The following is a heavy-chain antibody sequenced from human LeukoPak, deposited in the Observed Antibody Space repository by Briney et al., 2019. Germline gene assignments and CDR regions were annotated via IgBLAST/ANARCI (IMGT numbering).Heavy chain of an antibody. CDR3: ARVIGYDILTGYPKGDYYYYMDV. CDR2: IYTSGST. Sequence: PSETLSLTCTVSGGSISSYYWSWIRQPAGKGLEWIGRIYTSGSTNYNPSLKSRVTMSVDTSKNQFSLKLSSVTAADTAVYYCARVIGYDILTGYPKGDYYYYMDVWGKGTTVTIS. CDR1: GGSISSYY. V-gene: IGHV4-4*07. J-gene: IGHJ6*03. D-gene: IGHD3-9*01.